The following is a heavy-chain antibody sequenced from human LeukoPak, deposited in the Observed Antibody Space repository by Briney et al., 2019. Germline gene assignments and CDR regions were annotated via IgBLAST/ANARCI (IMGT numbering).Heavy chain of an antibody. D-gene: IGHD3-3*01. J-gene: IGHJ4*02. CDR1: GFTFDDYA. CDR2: ISWDGGST. V-gene: IGHV3-43D*03. Sequence: GGSLRLSCAASGFTFDDYAMHWVCQAPGKGLEWVSLISWDGGSTYYADSVKGRFTISRDNSKNSLYLQMNSLRAEDTALYYCAKDRYRFGVVRVFDYWGQGTLVTVSS. CDR3: AKDRYRFGVVRVFDY.